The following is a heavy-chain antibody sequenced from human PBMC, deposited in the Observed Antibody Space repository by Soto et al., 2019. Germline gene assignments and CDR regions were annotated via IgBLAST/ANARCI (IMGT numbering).Heavy chain of an antibody. CDR2: VNAGNGYT. CDR3: ARGAHTYGYVFDY. D-gene: IGHD5-18*01. J-gene: IGHJ4*02. Sequence: QVHLVQSGAEVKKPGASVQVSCRSSGYTFTSNAIHWVRQAPGQSLEWMGWVNAGNGYTKYLQNFQGRVTISSDTSASTAYMELNSLSSEDTAVYYCARGAHTYGYVFDYWGQGTLVTVSS. CDR1: GYTFTSNA. V-gene: IGHV1-3*01.